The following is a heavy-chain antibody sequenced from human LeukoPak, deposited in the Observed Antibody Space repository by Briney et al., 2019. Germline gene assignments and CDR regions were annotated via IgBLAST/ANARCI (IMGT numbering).Heavy chain of an antibody. J-gene: IGHJ4*02. Sequence: PGGSLRLSCAASGFTFDDYAMHWVRQAPGKGLEWVSGISWNSGSIGYADSVKGRFTISRDNAKNSLYLQMNSLRAEDTALYYCARGYSSGRHLFDYWGQGTLVNVSS. V-gene: IGHV3-9*01. CDR3: ARGYSSGRHLFDY. CDR1: GFTFDDYA. D-gene: IGHD6-19*01. CDR2: ISWNSGSI.